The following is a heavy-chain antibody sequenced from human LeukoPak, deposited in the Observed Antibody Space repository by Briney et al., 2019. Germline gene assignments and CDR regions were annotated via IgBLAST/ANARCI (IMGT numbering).Heavy chain of an antibody. J-gene: IGHJ4*02. V-gene: IGHV3-48*01. D-gene: IGHD3-9*01. CDR3: ARDGQLRYFDWTFDY. CDR2: ISSSSSTI. Sequence: PGGSLRLSCAASGFTFSSYGMNWVRQAPGKGLERVSYISSSSSTIYYADSVKGRFTISRDNAKNSLYLQMNSLRAEDTAVYYCARDGQLRYFDWTFDYWGQGTLVTVSS. CDR1: GFTFSSYG.